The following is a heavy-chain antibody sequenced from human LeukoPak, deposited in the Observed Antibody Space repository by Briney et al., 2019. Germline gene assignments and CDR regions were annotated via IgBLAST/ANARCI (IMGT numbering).Heavy chain of an antibody. D-gene: IGHD1-14*01. J-gene: IGHJ4*02. Sequence: ASVKVSCKASGYTFTGYYMHWVRQAPGQGLEWMGWTNPNSGGTNYAQKFQGRVTMTRDTSISTAYMELSRLRSDDTAVYYCACRSPDRPDFDYWGQGTLVTVSS. CDR2: TNPNSGGT. CDR1: GYTFTGYY. V-gene: IGHV1-2*02. CDR3: ACRSPDRPDFDY.